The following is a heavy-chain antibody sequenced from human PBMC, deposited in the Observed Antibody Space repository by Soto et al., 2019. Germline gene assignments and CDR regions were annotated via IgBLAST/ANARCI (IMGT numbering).Heavy chain of an antibody. J-gene: IGHJ6*02. CDR2: ISAYNGNT. D-gene: IGHD3-10*01. Sequence: ASVKVSCKASGYIFTIYYIHWVRQAPGQGLEWMGWISAYNGNTNYAQKLQGRVTMTTDTSTSTAYMELRSLRSDDTAVYYCARMRFGELWHGMDVWGQGTTVTVSS. CDR3: ARMRFGELWHGMDV. CDR1: GYIFTIYY. V-gene: IGHV1-18*04.